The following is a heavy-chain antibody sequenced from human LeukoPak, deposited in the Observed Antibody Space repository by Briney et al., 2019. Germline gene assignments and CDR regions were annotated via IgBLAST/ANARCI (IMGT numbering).Heavy chain of an antibody. CDR1: GGTFSSYA. CDR3: AREDGDYGNPRFNYYYYYYMDV. V-gene: IGHV1-69*05. J-gene: IGHJ6*03. CDR2: IIPIFGTA. D-gene: IGHD4-17*01. Sequence: GASVKVSCKASGGTFSSYAISWVRQAPGQGLEWMGRIIPIFGTANYAQKFQGRVTITTDESTSTAYMELSSLRSEDTAVYYCAREDGDYGNPRFNYYYYYYMDVWGKGTTVTVSS.